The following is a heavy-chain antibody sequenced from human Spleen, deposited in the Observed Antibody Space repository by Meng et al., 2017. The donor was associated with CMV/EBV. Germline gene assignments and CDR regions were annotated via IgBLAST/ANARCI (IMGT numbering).Heavy chain of an antibody. Sequence: SETLSLTCTVSGGSVSSGSYYWSWIRQPPGKGLEWIGYIYYSGSTNYNPSLKSRVTISVDTSKNQFSLKLSSVTAADTAVYYCAREMGGYCSSTSCYTRPYNWFDPWGQGTLVTVSS. J-gene: IGHJ5*02. D-gene: IGHD2-2*02. V-gene: IGHV4-61*01. CDR3: AREMGGYCSSTSCYTRPYNWFDP. CDR2: IYYSGST. CDR1: GGSVSSGSYY.